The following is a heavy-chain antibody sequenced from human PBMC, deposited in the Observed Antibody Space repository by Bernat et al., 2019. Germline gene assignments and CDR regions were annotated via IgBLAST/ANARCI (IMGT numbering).Heavy chain of an antibody. CDR3: ASSPGGRTYSYGYVNWFDP. Sequence: EVQLLESGGGLVQPGGSLRLSCAASGFTFSSYAMSWVRQAPGKGLEWVSAISGSGGSTYYNPSLKSRVTISVDTSKNQFSLKLSSVTAADTAVYYCASSPGGRTYSYGYVNWFDPWGQGTLVTVSS. J-gene: IGHJ5*02. D-gene: IGHD5-18*01. CDR1: GFTFSSYA. V-gene: IGHV3-23*02. CDR2: ISGSGGST.